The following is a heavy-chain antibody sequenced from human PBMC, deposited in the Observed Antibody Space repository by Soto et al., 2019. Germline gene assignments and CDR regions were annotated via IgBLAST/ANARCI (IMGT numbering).Heavy chain of an antibody. D-gene: IGHD5-18*01. CDR3: ARTGYSYGYFDY. J-gene: IGHJ4*02. CDR2: IYYSGST. V-gene: IGHV4-39*01. CDR1: GGSISSSSYY. Sequence: QLQLQESGPGLVKPSETLSLTCTVSGGSISSSSYYWGWIRQPPGKGLEWIGSIYYSGSTYYNPSLKSRVTISVDTSKHLFSLKLSSVTAADTAVYYCARTGYSYGYFDYWGQGTLVTVSS.